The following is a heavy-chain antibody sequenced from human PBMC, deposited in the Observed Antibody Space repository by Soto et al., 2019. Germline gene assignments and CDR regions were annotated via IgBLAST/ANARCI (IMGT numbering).Heavy chain of an antibody. Sequence: GESLKISCKGSGYSFSTYWIGWVRQMPGKGLEWMGIIYPGDSETRYSPSFEGQVIISADKSISTAYLQWRSLRASDAAMYFCLRQGFQYWGQGTPVTVS. CDR1: GYSFSTYW. CDR2: IYPGDSET. J-gene: IGHJ1*01. CDR3: LRQGFQY. V-gene: IGHV5-51*01.